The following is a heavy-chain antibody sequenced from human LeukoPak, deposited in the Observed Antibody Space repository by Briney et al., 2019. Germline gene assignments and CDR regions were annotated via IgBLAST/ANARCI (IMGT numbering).Heavy chain of an antibody. Sequence: SETLSLTCTVSGGSISSSSYYWGWIRQPPGKGLEWIGSIYYSGSTYYNPSLKSRVTISVDTSKNQFSLKLSSVTAADTAVYYCARSLWFGEDSDAFDIWGQGTMVTVSS. J-gene: IGHJ3*02. CDR1: GGSISSSSYY. CDR3: ARSLWFGEDSDAFDI. V-gene: IGHV4-39*07. D-gene: IGHD3-10*01. CDR2: IYYSGST.